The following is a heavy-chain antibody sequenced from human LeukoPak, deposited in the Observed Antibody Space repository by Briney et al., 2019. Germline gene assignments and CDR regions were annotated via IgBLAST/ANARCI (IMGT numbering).Heavy chain of an antibody. Sequence: GGSLRLSCAASGFTFRSYGMHWVREAPGKGLEWVAFIRYDGSNKYYADSVKGRFTISRDNSKNTLYLQMNSLRAEDTAVYYCAKGRTAAGTLDYWGQGTLVTVSS. CDR2: IRYDGSNK. D-gene: IGHD6-13*01. V-gene: IGHV3-30*02. J-gene: IGHJ4*02. CDR1: GFTFRSYG. CDR3: AKGRTAAGTLDY.